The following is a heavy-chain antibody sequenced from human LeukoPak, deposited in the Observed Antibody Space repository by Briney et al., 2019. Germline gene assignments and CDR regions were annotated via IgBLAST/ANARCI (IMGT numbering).Heavy chain of an antibody. Sequence: PGGSLRLSCAASGFTFRRSPMSWVRQAPGKGLEWVSTISGDGVTTYYADSVKGRFTISRDNSKNTLYLQVNSLRAEDTAVYYWAKDKGEWWIPPDYWGQGTLLTVSS. J-gene: IGHJ4*02. D-gene: IGHD2-8*01. CDR1: GFTFRRSP. V-gene: IGHV3-23*01. CDR2: ISGDGVTT. CDR3: AKDKGEWWIPPDY.